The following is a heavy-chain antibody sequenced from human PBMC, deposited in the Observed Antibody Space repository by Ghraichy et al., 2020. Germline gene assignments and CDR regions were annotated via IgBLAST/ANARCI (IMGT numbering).Heavy chain of an antibody. CDR1: GGSISSYY. J-gene: IGHJ6*02. CDR2: IYTSGST. V-gene: IGHV4-4*07. D-gene: IGHD6-13*01. Sequence: SETLSLTCTVSGGSISSYYWSWIRQPAGKGLEWIGRIYTSGSTNYNPSLKSRVTMSVETSKNQFSLKLSSVTAADTAVYYCARDGPPWDEQLVPYGMDVWGQGTTVTVSS. CDR3: ARDGPPWDEQLVPYGMDV.